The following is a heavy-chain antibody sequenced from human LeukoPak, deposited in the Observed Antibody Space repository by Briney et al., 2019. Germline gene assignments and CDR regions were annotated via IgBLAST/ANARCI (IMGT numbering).Heavy chain of an antibody. D-gene: IGHD4-23*01. CDR2: IYYSGST. J-gene: IGHJ4*02. CDR1: GGSISSYY. CDR3: ARAPDYGANDY. V-gene: IGHV4-59*08. Sequence: SETLSLTCTVSGGSISSYYWSWIRQPPGKGLEWIGYIYYSGSTHYNPSLKSRVTISVDTSKNQFSLRLTSVTAADTAVYYCARAPDYGANDYWGQGTLVTVSS.